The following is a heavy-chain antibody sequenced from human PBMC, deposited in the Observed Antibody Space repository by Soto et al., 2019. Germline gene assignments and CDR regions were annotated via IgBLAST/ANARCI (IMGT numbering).Heavy chain of an antibody. Sequence: HITLKESGPTLVKPTQTLTLTCIFSGFSFSADGVGVGWIRQPPGKTLEWLALIYWDDDTRYRPSLKSRLTITKDSSKNQVVLTMTNMDPLDTATYYCAHAFGGTSWPNDAFDVWGQRTVVTVSS. CDR3: AHAFGGTSWPNDAFDV. D-gene: IGHD3-16*01. J-gene: IGHJ3*01. CDR1: GFSFSADGVG. CDR2: IYWDDDT. V-gene: IGHV2-5*02.